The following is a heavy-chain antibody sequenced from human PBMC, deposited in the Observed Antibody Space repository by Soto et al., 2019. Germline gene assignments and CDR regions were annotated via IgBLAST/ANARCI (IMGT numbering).Heavy chain of an antibody. D-gene: IGHD2-2*01. CDR2: FVPIDGKA. J-gene: IGHJ5*02. V-gene: IGHV1-69*10. CDR3: ARDPVCSSTSCYRGGIDP. CDR1: GGTFSSYT. Sequence: SVKVSCKASGGTFSSYTISWVRQAPGKGLEWMGGFVPIDGKAIYAQKFQGRVTITEDTSTSTAYMELSSLRSEDTAVYYCARDPVCSSTSCYRGGIDPWGQGTLVTVSS.